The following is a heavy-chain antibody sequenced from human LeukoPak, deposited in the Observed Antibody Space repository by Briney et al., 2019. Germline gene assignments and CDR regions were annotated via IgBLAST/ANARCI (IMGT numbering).Heavy chain of an antibody. V-gene: IGHV4-34*01. CDR1: GGSFSGYY. CDR2: INHSGST. CDR3: ARLTYYDYVWGSYRYTRPYYFDY. J-gene: IGHJ4*02. Sequence: SETLSLTCAVYGGSFSGYYWSWIRQPPGKGLEWSGEINHSGSTNYNPSLKSRVTISVDTSKNQFSLKLSSVTAADTAVYYCARLTYYDYVWGSYRYTRPYYFDYWGQGTLVTVSS. D-gene: IGHD3-16*02.